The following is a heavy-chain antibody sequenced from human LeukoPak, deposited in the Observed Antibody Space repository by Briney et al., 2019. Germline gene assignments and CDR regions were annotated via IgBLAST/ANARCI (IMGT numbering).Heavy chain of an antibody. CDR1: GSTFSSNW. Sequence: GGPLSLSCAASGSTFSSNWIHWFRQPPGKGLLWVSRINGDGSSITYADSVKGRFTMSRDNPKNTLYLQMNSLRAEDTAVYYCARTSEGGYFDYWGQGAVVTVSS. V-gene: IGHV3-74*01. CDR3: ARTSEGGYFDY. CDR2: INGDGSSI. J-gene: IGHJ4*02. D-gene: IGHD1-14*01.